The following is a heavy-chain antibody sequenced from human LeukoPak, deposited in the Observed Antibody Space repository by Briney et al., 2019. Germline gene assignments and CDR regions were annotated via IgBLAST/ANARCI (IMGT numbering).Heavy chain of an antibody. J-gene: IGHJ4*02. Sequence: SETLSLTCTVSGGSISSSSYYWGWIRQPPGKGLEWIGSIYYSGSTYYNPSLKSRVTISVDTSKNQFSLKLSSVTAADTAVYYCGRRAYGIGLDYWGQGTLVTVSS. CDR3: GRRAYGIGLDY. D-gene: IGHD1-26*01. CDR1: GGSISSSSYY. CDR2: IYYSGST. V-gene: IGHV4-39*01.